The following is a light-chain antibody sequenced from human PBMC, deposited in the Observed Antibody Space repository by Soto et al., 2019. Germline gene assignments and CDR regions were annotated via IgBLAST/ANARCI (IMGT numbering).Light chain of an antibody. CDR2: DAP. CDR1: QSIGNS. Sequence: DIPMTQSPSSLSASVGDRVTITCRASQSIGNSLIWYQQKPGKAPNLLIYDAPSLQTGVPSRFSGSGSGTDFALTISSLQPEDFATYYCQQSHSLPISFGPGTKLDVK. V-gene: IGKV1-39*01. J-gene: IGKJ3*01. CDR3: QQSHSLPIS.